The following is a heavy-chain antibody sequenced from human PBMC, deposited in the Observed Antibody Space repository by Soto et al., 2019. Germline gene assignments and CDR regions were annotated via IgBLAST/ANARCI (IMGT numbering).Heavy chain of an antibody. CDR2: MYNSGST. J-gene: IGHJ4*02. V-gene: IGHV4-59*08. CDR3: ASMGYHYGSGSYPLDY. CDR1: GGYISSYY. Sequence: PSVTLSLTCTVSGGYISSYYWTWIRQPPGKGLEWIGFMYNSGSTHYNPSLKSRVTISLDTSKNQLSLNLRSVTAADTAVYYCASMGYHYGSGSYPLDYWGQGTLVTVSS. D-gene: IGHD3-10*01.